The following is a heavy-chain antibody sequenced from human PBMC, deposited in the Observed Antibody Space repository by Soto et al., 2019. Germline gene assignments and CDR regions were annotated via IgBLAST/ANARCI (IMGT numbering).Heavy chain of an antibody. J-gene: IGHJ4*02. CDR3: ARIKERSWPNYFDS. Sequence: ASVKVSCKASGYTFITYDINWVRQATGQGLEWMGWMNPYNGNAGYAQKFQGRVTMTRNTSISTAYMELSSLRSDDTAVYFCARIKERSWPNYFDSWGQESLVNVSS. CDR1: GYTFITYD. CDR2: MNPYNGNA. D-gene: IGHD5-12*01. V-gene: IGHV1-8*01.